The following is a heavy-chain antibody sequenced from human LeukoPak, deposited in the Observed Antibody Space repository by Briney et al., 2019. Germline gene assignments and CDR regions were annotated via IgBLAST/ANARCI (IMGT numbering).Heavy chain of an antibody. CDR3: ARDRGGYYDSSGYYDNWFDP. V-gene: IGHV3-7*01. D-gene: IGHD3-22*01. CDR2: IKQDGSNK. CDR1: GFTFSSYW. Sequence: GGSLRLSCAASGFTFSSYWMSWVRQAPGKGLEWVANIKQDGSNKYYADSVKGRFTISRDNSKNTLYLQMNSLRAEDTAVYYCARDRGGYYDSSGYYDNWFDPWGQGTLVTVSS. J-gene: IGHJ5*02.